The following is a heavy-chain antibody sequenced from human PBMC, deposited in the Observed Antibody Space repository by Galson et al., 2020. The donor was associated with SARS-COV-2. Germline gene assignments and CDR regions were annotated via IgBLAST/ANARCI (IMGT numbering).Heavy chain of an antibody. V-gene: IGHV1-69*13. D-gene: IGHD5-12*01. Sequence: SVKVSCKASGGTFSSYAISWVRQAPGQGLEWMGGIIPIFGTANYAQKFQGRVTITADESTSTAYMELSSLRSEDTAVYYCALGGGYDFMLAVVDPWCQGTLVTVSS. J-gene: IGHJ5*02. CDR2: IIPIFGTA. CDR1: GGTFSSYA. CDR3: ALGGGYDFMLAVVDP.